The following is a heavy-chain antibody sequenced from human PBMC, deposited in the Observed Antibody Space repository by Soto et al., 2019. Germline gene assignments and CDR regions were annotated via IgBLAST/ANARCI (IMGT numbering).Heavy chain of an antibody. D-gene: IGHD4-17*01. Sequence: AASVKVSCKASGYTFTSYGISWVRQAPGQGLEWMRWISAYNGNTNYAQKLQGRVTMTTDTSTSTAYMGLRSLRSDDTAVYYCARVGDGDSNPQEFDYWGQGTLVTVSS. CDR3: ARVGDGDSNPQEFDY. V-gene: IGHV1-18*01. CDR1: GYTFTSYG. J-gene: IGHJ4*02. CDR2: ISAYNGNT.